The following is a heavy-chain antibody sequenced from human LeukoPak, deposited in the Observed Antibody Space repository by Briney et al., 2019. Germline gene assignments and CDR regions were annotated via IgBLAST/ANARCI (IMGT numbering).Heavy chain of an antibody. CDR1: GDSISSSSSY. CDR2: ISYSGST. Sequence: PSETLSLTCTVSGDSISSSSSYWGWVRQPPGKGLEWIGNISYSGSTHYNPSLKSRVSISVDTSKNHFSLRLSSVTAADTAIYYCARRILGGMFDPWGQGTLVTVSS. D-gene: IGHD2/OR15-2a*01. J-gene: IGHJ5*02. CDR3: ARRILGGMFDP. V-gene: IGHV4-39*02.